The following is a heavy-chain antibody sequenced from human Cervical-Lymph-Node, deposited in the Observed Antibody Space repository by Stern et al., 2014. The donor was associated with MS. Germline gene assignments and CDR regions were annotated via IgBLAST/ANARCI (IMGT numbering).Heavy chain of an antibody. Sequence: MQLVESGGGLVKPGGSLRLSCDTSGFIFSDYYMSWIRQAPGQGLEWLSYISGYSDTIYYADSVKGRFTISRDNAKNSVYLQMNSLRAEDTAVYFCARDRYHYDSLDALGAFDVWGQGTMVTVS. J-gene: IGHJ3*01. CDR3: ARDRYHYDSLDALGAFDV. CDR2: ISGYSDTI. D-gene: IGHD3-22*01. CDR1: GFIFSDYY. V-gene: IGHV3-11*01.